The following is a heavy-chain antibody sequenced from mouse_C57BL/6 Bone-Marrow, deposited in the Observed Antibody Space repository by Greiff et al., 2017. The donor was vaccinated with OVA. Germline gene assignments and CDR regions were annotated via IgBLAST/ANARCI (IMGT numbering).Heavy chain of an antibody. V-gene: IGHV2-2*01. CDR1: GFSLTSYG. CDR2: IWSGGST. Sequence: QVHVKQSGPGLVQPSQSLSITCTVSGFSLTSYGVHWVRQSTGKGLEWLGVIWSGGSTDYNAAFISRLSISKDNSKSQVFFKMNSLQAEDTAIYYCARHNPYDAMDYWGQGTSVTVSS. D-gene: IGHD1-3*01. CDR3: ARHNPYDAMDY. J-gene: IGHJ4*01.